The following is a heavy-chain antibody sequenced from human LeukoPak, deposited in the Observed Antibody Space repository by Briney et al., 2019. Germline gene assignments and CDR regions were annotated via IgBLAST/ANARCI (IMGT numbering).Heavy chain of an antibody. CDR1: GFTFSSYD. D-gene: IGHD3-10*01. V-gene: IGHV3-23*01. CDR2: ITYSSGYT. J-gene: IGHJ4*02. Sequence: GGSLRLSCAASGFTFSSYDMSWVRQAPGKGLEWVSGITYSSGYTYYADSVKGRFTISRDNSRNTLYLQMNSLRAEDTAAYYCAKDPSDLGGSGSNNYFDCWGQGTLVTVSS. CDR3: AKDPSDLGGSGSNNYFDC.